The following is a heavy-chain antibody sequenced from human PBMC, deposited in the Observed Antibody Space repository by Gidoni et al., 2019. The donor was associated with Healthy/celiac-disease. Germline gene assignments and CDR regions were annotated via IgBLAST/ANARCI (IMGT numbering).Heavy chain of an antibody. CDR3: AKDLGTYYYDSSGFLMDAFDI. J-gene: IGHJ3*02. Sequence: EVQLVESGGGLVQPGRSLRLSCAASRLTFDEYAMLWVRQAPGKGLEWVSGISWNSGSIGYADSVKGRFTISRDNAKNSLYLQMNSLRAEDTALYYCAKDLGTYYYDSSGFLMDAFDIWGQGTMVTVSS. D-gene: IGHD3-22*01. V-gene: IGHV3-9*01. CDR1: RLTFDEYA. CDR2: ISWNSGSI.